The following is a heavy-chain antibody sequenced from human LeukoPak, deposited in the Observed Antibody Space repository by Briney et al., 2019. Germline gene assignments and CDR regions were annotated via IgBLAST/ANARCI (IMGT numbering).Heavy chain of an antibody. CDR1: GGSISSGSYY. CDR2: IYYSGST. D-gene: IGHD3-10*01. J-gene: IGHJ4*02. V-gene: IGHV4-39*01. Sequence: SETVSLTCTVSGGSISSGSYYWGWIRQPPGKGLEWIGNIYYSGSTSYNPSLKSRVTISVDTSKNQFSLKLSSVTAADTAVYYCARRHFGSALRDYWGQGTLVTVSS. CDR3: ARRHFGSALRDY.